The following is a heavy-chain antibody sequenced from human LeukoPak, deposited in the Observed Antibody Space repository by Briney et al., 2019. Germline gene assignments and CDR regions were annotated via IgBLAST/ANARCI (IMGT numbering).Heavy chain of an antibody. V-gene: IGHV3-23*01. CDR3: ARAARADCTSPTCHSWLAP. Sequence: GGSLRLSCAASGFTFSSYAMSWVRQAPGKGLEWVSAISGSGGSTYYADSVKGRFTISRDNSKNTLYLQMNSLRAEDTAVYYCARAARADCTSPTCHSWLAPWGQGTQVTVSS. J-gene: IGHJ5*02. CDR1: GFTFSSYA. D-gene: IGHD2/OR15-2a*01. CDR2: ISGSGGST.